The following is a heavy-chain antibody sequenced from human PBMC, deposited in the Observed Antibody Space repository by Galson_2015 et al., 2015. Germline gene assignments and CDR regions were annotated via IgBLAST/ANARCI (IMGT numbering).Heavy chain of an antibody. CDR1: GGSISSDGYL. V-gene: IGHV3-74*01. J-gene: IGHJ4*02. CDR3: ARDLVSGSGSCGH. Sequence: LSLTCTVSGGSISSDGYLWSWVRQTPGRGLVWVSRIRGDANDATYADSVKGRFTISRDNAKNTLYLQMNSLRAEDTAVYYCARDLVSGSGSCGHWGQGTLVTVSS. CDR2: IRGDANDA. D-gene: IGHD3-10*01.